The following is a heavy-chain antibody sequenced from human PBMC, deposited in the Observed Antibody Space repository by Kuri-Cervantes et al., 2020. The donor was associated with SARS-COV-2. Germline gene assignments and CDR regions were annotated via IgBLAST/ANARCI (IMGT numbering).Heavy chain of an antibody. CDR3: TTHYDFWSDTPAY. CDR2: VRGKANNYAT. Sequence: GESLKISCEVSGFLFSASAIHWVRQGSGKGLEWVGRVRGKANNYATAYAASVKGRFTISRDDSKNMAYLQMNSLKTEDTAVYYCTTHYDFWSDTPAYWGQGTLVTVSS. V-gene: IGHV3-73*01. CDR1: GFLFSASA. J-gene: IGHJ4*02. D-gene: IGHD3-3*01.